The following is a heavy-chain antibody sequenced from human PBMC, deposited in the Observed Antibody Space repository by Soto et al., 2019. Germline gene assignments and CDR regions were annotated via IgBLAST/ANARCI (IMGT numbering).Heavy chain of an antibody. Sequence: SLRLSCAASGFTFSSYSMNWVHQAPGKGLEWVSSISSSSSYIYYADSVKGRFTISRDNSKNTLYLQMNSLRAEDTAVYYCARSRDGYSFYFYYGMDGWGQGTTVTVSS. V-gene: IGHV3-21*03. J-gene: IGHJ6*02. CDR3: ARSRDGYSFYFYYGMDG. CDR1: GFTFSSYS. CDR2: ISSSSSYI. D-gene: IGHD4-4*01.